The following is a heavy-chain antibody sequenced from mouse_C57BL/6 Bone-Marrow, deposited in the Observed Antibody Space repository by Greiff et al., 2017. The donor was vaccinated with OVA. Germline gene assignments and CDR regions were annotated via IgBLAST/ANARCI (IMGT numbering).Heavy chain of an antibody. D-gene: IGHD1-1*01. CDR3: ARITTVVEVDY. CDR2: ISSGSSTI. CDR1: GFTFSDYG. Sequence: EVKLVESGGGLVKPGGSLKLSCAASGFTFSDYGMHWVRQAPEKGLEWVAYISSGSSTIYYADTVKGRFTISRDDAKNTLFLQMTSLRSEDTAMYYCARITTVVEVDYWGQGTTLTVSS. J-gene: IGHJ2*01. V-gene: IGHV5-17*01.